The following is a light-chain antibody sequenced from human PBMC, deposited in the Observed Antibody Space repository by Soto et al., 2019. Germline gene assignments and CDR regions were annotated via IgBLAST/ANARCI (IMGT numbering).Light chain of an antibody. V-gene: IGKV1-6*02. Sequence: AIQMTQSPSSLSASVGDRVTITCRASQDIRNDLGWYQQKPGKAPKLLIYAASSLQSGVSSRFSGSGSGRDFTLTISSLQPEDFATYYCLQVFNFPRTFAQGTKLDIK. CDR1: QDIRND. CDR3: LQVFNFPRT. CDR2: AAS. J-gene: IGKJ1*01.